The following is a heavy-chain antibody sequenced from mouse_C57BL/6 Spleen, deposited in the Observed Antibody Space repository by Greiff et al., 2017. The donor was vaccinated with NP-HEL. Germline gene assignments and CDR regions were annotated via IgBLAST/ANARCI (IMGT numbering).Heavy chain of an antibody. CDR3: ARDGRVRYYAMDY. CDR2: ISDGGSYT. Sequence: EVKLVESGGGLVKPGGSLKLSCAASGFTFSSYAMSWVRQTPEKRLEWVATISDGGSYTYYPDNVKGRFTISRDNAKNNLYLQMSHLKSEDTAMYYCARDGRVRYYAMDYWGQGTSVTVSS. CDR1: GFTFSSYA. J-gene: IGHJ4*01. V-gene: IGHV5-4*01.